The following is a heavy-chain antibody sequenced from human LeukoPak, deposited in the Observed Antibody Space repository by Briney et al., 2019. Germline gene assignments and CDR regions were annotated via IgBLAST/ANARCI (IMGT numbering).Heavy chain of an antibody. J-gene: IGHJ4*02. Sequence: GGSLRLSCAASGFTFSGSAMHWVRQASGKGLEWVSSITSSSSYIYYADSVKGRFTISRDNAKSSLYLQMNSLRAEDAALYYCARTGRDTSWYIDESWGQGTLVAVSS. CDR1: GFTFSGSA. D-gene: IGHD6-13*01. CDR3: ARTGRDTSWYIDES. CDR2: ITSSSSYI. V-gene: IGHV3-21*01.